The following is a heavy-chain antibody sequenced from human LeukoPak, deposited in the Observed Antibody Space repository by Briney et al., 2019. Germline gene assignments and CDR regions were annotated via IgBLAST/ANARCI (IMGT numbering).Heavy chain of an antibody. CDR3: ARSLYSSSWSDAFDI. V-gene: IGHV4-59*01. Sequence: SETLSLTCIVSGVSITNYYWTWIRQPPGEGLEWIGYVFYTGSTNYNPSLESRVTISVDTSKNQVSLKLTSMTAADTAVYYCARSLYSSSWSDAFDIWGQGTMVTVSS. J-gene: IGHJ3*02. CDR2: VFYTGST. D-gene: IGHD6-13*01. CDR1: GVSITNYY.